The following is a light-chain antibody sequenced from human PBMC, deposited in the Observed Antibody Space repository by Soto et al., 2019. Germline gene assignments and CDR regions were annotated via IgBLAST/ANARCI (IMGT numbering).Light chain of an antibody. Sequence: DSQMTQSPSSLSASLGDRVTITCRASQSIIDYVAWYQQNPGKSPKLLLYAASTLHSGVPSRCSGSGAGTDFTLTISSLQPEDAANYYCQKYNSAPQTFGQGTKVEIK. CDR3: QKYNSAPQT. CDR1: QSIIDY. V-gene: IGKV1-27*01. CDR2: AAS. J-gene: IGKJ1*01.